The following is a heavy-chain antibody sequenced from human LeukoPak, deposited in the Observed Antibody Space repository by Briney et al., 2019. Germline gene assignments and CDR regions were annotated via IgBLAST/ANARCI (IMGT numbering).Heavy chain of an antibody. CDR2: ISCSSIYI. CDR1: GFTFSTYS. V-gene: IGHV3-21*01. CDR3: ARDPPYSDSSGYYYDY. Sequence: GGSLRLSCAASGFTFSTYSMNWVRQAPGKGLEWVSSISCSSIYIYYADSVKGRFTISRDNAKNSLYLQMNSLRAEDTAVYYCARDPPYSDSSGYYYDYWGQGTLVTVSS. D-gene: IGHD3-22*01. J-gene: IGHJ4*02.